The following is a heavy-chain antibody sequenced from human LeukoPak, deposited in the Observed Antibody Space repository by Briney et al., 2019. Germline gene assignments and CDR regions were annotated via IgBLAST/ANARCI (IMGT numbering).Heavy chain of an antibody. Sequence: PGRSLRLTCAASGFTFDDYAMHWVLQAPGKGLEWVSGISWNSGSIGYADSVKGRFTISRDNAKNSLYLQMNSLRAEDTALYYCAKAHTLYCSSTSCQIFDYWGQGTLVTVSS. J-gene: IGHJ4*02. CDR1: GFTFDDYA. CDR2: ISWNSGSI. CDR3: AKAHTLYCSSTSCQIFDY. V-gene: IGHV3-9*01. D-gene: IGHD2-2*01.